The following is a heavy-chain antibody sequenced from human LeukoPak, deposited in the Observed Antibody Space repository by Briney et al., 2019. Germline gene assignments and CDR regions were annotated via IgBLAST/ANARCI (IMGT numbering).Heavy chain of an antibody. J-gene: IGHJ4*02. CDR1: GFTFDEYA. CDR2: ISGDGGST. Sequence: GGSLRLSCAASGFTFDEYAMHWVRQAPGKGLEWVSLISGDGGSTYYADSVKGRFTISRDNSKNSLYLQMNSLRTEDTALYYCAKVGGYSYGYVYWGQGTLVTVSS. CDR3: AKVGGYSYGYVY. V-gene: IGHV3-43*02. D-gene: IGHD5-18*01.